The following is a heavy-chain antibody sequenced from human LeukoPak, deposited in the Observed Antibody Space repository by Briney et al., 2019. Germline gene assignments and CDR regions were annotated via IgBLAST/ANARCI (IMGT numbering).Heavy chain of an antibody. CDR3: ARDRRVYDFWSGYYGPDFDY. Sequence: ASVKVSCKASGYTFTSYGISWVRQAPGQGLEWMGWISAYNGNTNYAQKLQGRVTMTTDTSTSTAHMELRSLRSDDTAVYYCARDRRVYDFWSGYYGPDFDYWGQGTLVTVSS. J-gene: IGHJ4*02. D-gene: IGHD3-3*01. CDR2: ISAYNGNT. V-gene: IGHV1-18*01. CDR1: GYTFTSYG.